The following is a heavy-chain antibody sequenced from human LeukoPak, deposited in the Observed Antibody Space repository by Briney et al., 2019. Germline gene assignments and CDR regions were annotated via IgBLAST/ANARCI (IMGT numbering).Heavy chain of an antibody. J-gene: IGHJ4*02. V-gene: IGHV1-18*01. CDR2: ISAYNGNT. D-gene: IGHD1-26*01. Sequence: ASVKVSCKASGGTFSSYAISWVRQAPGQGLEWMGWISAYNGNTNYAQKLQGRVTMATDTSTSTAYMELRSLRSAATAVYYCARDFYSGSYYDYWGQGTLVTVSS. CDR1: GGTFSSYA. CDR3: ARDFYSGSYYDY.